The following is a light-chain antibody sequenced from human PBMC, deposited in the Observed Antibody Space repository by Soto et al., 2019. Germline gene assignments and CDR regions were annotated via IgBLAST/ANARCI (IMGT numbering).Light chain of an antibody. V-gene: IGKV3-15*01. Sequence: ETVMTQSPATLSVSPGERATLSCRASQSLNSNLAWYQQKPGQAPRLLIDGASDRATGIPDRFSGSGYGTEFTLSISSLQSEDFAVYYCQQYNTWPCTFGQGTKVEIK. CDR2: GAS. CDR3: QQYNTWPCT. CDR1: QSLNSN. J-gene: IGKJ1*01.